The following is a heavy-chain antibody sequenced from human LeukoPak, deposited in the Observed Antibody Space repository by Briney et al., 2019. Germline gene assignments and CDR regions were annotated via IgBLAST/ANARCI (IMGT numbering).Heavy chain of an antibody. D-gene: IGHD3-3*01. J-gene: IGHJ5*02. CDR2: IFTSGST. CDR1: GGSISSYY. Sequence: PSETLSLTCTVSGGSISSYYWSWIRQPAGKGLEWIGRIFTSGSTNYNPSLKSRVTMSVDTSKNQLSLKLSSVTAADTAVYYCARVYDSWSGFNWFDPWGQGTLVTVSS. CDR3: ARVYDSWSGFNWFDP. V-gene: IGHV4-4*07.